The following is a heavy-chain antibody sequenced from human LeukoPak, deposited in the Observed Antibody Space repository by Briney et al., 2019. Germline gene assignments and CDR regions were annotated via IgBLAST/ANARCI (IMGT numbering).Heavy chain of an antibody. D-gene: IGHD3-3*01. J-gene: IGHJ4*02. CDR3: ARDLGIFGVVIMGY. V-gene: IGHV4-30-4*08. CDR1: GGSISSGGYY. Sequence: PSQTLSLTCAVSGGSISSGGYYWSWIRQPPGKGLEWIGYIYYSGSTYYNPSLKSRVTISVDTSKNQFSLKLSSVTAADTAVYYCARDLGIFGVVIMGYWGQGTLVTVSS. CDR2: IYYSGST.